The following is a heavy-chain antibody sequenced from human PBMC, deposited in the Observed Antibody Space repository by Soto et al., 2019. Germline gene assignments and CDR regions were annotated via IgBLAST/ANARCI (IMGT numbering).Heavy chain of an antibody. Sequence: SVKVSCKASGGTFSSYAFSWVRQAPGQGLEWMGGIIPIFGTTIYAQKFQGRVTMTEDTSTDTAYMELSSLRSEDTAVYYCATALSGYEGSYWGQGTLVTVSS. CDR1: GGTFSSYA. D-gene: IGHD5-12*01. CDR3: ATALSGYEGSY. CDR2: IIPIFGTT. V-gene: IGHV1-69*06. J-gene: IGHJ4*02.